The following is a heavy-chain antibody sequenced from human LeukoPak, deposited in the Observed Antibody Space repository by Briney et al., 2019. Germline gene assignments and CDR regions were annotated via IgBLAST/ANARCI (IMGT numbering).Heavy chain of an antibody. V-gene: IGHV3-53*01. CDR3: ARSRASSGLLGY. D-gene: IGHD6-19*01. CDR2: IYSGGST. Sequence: GGSLRLSCAASGFTVSSNYMSWVRQAPGKGLEWVSVIYSGGSTYYADSVKGRFTISRDNSKNTLYLQMNSLRAEDTAVYYCARSRASSGLLGYWGQGTLVTVSS. CDR1: GFTVSSNY. J-gene: IGHJ4*02.